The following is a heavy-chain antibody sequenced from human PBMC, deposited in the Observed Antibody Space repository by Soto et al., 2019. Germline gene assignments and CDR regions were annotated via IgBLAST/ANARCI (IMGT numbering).Heavy chain of an antibody. D-gene: IGHD1-26*01. V-gene: IGHV3-7*01. J-gene: IGHJ4*02. CDR2: IKQDGSHK. CDR1: GFTFSSYW. Sequence: PGGSLRLSCAASGFTFSSYWMSWARQAPGKGLEWVANIKQDGSHKYYVPSVKGRFTISRDNAKNSLYLQMNSLRAEDAAVYYCATSTGATGNYWGQRTLVTVSS. CDR3: ATSTGATGNY.